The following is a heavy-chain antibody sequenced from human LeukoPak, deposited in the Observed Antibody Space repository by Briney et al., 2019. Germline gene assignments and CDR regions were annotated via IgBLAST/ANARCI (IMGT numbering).Heavy chain of an antibody. D-gene: IGHD3-10*01. CDR1: GGTFTSYA. V-gene: IGHV1-69*06. Sequence: GASVKVSCKASGGTFTSYAISWVRQAPGQGLEWMGGIIPIFGSANYAQKFQDRVTITADKSTITAYMELTSLRSEDTAVYYCASNSKLWFGESTQHYYYYYMDAWGKGTTVTVSS. CDR2: IIPIFGSA. J-gene: IGHJ6*03. CDR3: ASNSKLWFGESTQHYYYYYMDA.